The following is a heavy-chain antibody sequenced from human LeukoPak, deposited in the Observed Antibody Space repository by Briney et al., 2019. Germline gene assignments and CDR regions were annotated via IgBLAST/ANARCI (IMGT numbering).Heavy chain of an antibody. CDR3: ARGRITEKYNWFDP. V-gene: IGHV4-34*01. J-gene: IGHJ5*02. CDR1: GGSFSGYY. CDR2: INHSGST. Sequence: PSETLSLTCAVYGGSFSGYYWSWIRQPPGKGLEWIGEINHSGSTNYNPSLKSRVTISVDTSKNQFSLKLSSVTAADTAVYYCARGRITEKYNWFDPWGQGTLVTVSS.